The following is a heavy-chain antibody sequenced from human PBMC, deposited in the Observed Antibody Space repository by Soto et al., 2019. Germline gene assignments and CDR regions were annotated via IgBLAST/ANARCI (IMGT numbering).Heavy chain of an antibody. V-gene: IGHV4-59*08. CDR2: IYYSGST. J-gene: IGHJ4*02. CDR1: GGSISSYY. Sequence: SETLSLTCTVSGGSISSYYWSWIRQPPGKGLEWIGYIYYSGSTNYNPSLKSRVTISVDTSKNQFSLKLSSVTAADTAVYYCARLPTLEYPRYYFDYWGQGTLVTVSS. CDR3: ARLPTLEYPRYYFDY.